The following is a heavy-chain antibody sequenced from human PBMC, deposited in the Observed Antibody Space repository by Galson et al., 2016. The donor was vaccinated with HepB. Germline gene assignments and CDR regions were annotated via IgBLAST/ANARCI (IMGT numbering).Heavy chain of an antibody. Sequence: LRLSCAASGFTFSTYAMNWVRQAPGKGLEWVSLISGSGSSTFYADSVKGRFTISRDNSKNTLYLQMNSLRAEDTAVYYCAKRYCSGGSCYHVDHWGQGTLVTVSS. CDR1: GFTFSTYA. J-gene: IGHJ5*02. CDR2: ISGSGSST. D-gene: IGHD2-15*01. V-gene: IGHV3-23*01. CDR3: AKRYCSGGSCYHVDH.